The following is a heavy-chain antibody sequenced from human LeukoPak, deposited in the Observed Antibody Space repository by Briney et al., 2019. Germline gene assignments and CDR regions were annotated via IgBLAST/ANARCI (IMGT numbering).Heavy chain of an antibody. J-gene: IGHJ4*02. CDR3: ATSPYYDILTGYYSGGYFDY. Sequence: ASVKVSCKASGYTFTSYGISWVRQAPGQGLEWMGWISAYNGNTNYAQNLQGRVTMTTDTSTSTAYMELRRLRCDDTAVYYCATSPYYDILTGYYSGGYFDYWGRGTLVTVS. D-gene: IGHD3-9*01. V-gene: IGHV1-18*01. CDR1: GYTFTSYG. CDR2: ISAYNGNT.